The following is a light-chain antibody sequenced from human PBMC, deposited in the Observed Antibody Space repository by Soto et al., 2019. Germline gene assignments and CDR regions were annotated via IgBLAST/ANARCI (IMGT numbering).Light chain of an antibody. CDR1: SSDIGAYNY. CDR2: GVS. V-gene: IGLV2-14*01. CDR3: NSYTGTSAWV. J-gene: IGLJ3*02. Sequence: QSALTQPASVSGSPGQSITISCTGTSSDIGAYNYVSWYQQHPGKAPKLMIYGVSNRPSGVSNRFSGSKSDNTASLTISGLQAEYEGDYYCNSYTGTSAWVFGGGTKLTVL.